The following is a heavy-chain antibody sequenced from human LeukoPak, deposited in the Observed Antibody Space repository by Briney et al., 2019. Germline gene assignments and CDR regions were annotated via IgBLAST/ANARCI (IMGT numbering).Heavy chain of an antibody. Sequence: ASVKVSCKASGYTFTSYGISWVRQAPGQGLEWMGWIIVYNGNTNYAQKFQGRVAMTTDTSTSTAYMELRSLRSDDTAIYYCARSQRYYGSGSYSTIDSWGQGTLVTVSS. J-gene: IGHJ4*02. CDR3: ARSQRYYGSGSYSTIDS. CDR2: IIVYNGNT. V-gene: IGHV1-18*04. CDR1: GYTFTSYG. D-gene: IGHD3-10*01.